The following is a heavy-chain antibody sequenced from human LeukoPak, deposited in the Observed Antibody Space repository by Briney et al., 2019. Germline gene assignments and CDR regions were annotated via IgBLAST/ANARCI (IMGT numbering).Heavy chain of an antibody. V-gene: IGHV4-39*07. CDR1: GASITSGSFF. D-gene: IGHD5-24*01. J-gene: IGHJ6*03. CDR2: MYWSGST. Sequence: SETLSLTCTVSGASITSGSFFWVWIRQPPGKGLEWIGSMYWSGSTYNNPSLKSRVTLSVDTSKNQFSVKVTSVTAADTAMYYCARGEGGGYNFPYYNMDVWGKGTTVTVSS. CDR3: ARGEGGGYNFPYYNMDV.